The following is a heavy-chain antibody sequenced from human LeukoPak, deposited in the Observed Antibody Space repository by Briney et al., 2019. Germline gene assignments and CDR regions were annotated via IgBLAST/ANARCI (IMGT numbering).Heavy chain of an antibody. Sequence: PGGSLRLSCAASGFTFSSYSMNWVRQAPGKGLDWVSSISSSSSYIYYADSVKGRFTISRDNAKNSLYLQMNSLRAEDTAVYYCASIVYSSGWYEWGQGTLVTVSS. J-gene: IGHJ4*02. CDR3: ASIVYSSGWYE. V-gene: IGHV3-21*01. D-gene: IGHD6-19*01. CDR1: GFTFSSYS. CDR2: ISSSSSYI.